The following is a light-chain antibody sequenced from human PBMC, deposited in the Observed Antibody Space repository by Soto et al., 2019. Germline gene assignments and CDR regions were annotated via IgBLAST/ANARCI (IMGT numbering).Light chain of an antibody. V-gene: IGKV3-20*01. Sequence: EVVITQSPATLSVSPGERVTLSCRASQSVSNNLVWYQQKPGQAPRLLMYGSSSRETGIQDRFSGSGSGTEFTLTISRLEPEDFAVYFCQQYGASTITFGQGTRLEIK. CDR2: GSS. J-gene: IGKJ5*01. CDR1: QSVSNN. CDR3: QQYGASTIT.